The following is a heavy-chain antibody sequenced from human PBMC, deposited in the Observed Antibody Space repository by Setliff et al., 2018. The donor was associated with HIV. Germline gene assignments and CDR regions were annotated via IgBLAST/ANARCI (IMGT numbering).Heavy chain of an antibody. Sequence: GASVKVSCKASGYTFTTYGISWVRQAPGHGLEWMGWISPYNGHTNYAQNFQGRITMTTDPSTSRAYMELKSLTSDDTAVYFCARARLQGIVTAVGPRDNCLDPWGQGTRVTVSS. V-gene: IGHV1-18*01. CDR1: GYTFTTYG. CDR2: ISPYNGHT. D-gene: IGHD3-9*01. CDR3: ARARLQGIVTAVGPRDNCLDP. J-gene: IGHJ5*02.